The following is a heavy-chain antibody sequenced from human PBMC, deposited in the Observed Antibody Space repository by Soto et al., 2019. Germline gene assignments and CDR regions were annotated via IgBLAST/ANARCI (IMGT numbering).Heavy chain of an antibody. J-gene: IGHJ4*02. D-gene: IGHD3-22*01. Sequence: ASVKVSCKASGYTFTSYGINWVRQAPGRGLEWMGWINPGNGNTKYSQQFQGRVIIDRDTSASTAYMELSSLRFEDTAVYYCARGGYFDSSNYLAYWRLGTLVTVSS. CDR3: ARGGYFDSSNYLAY. V-gene: IGHV1-3*01. CDR1: GYTFTSYG. CDR2: INPGNGNT.